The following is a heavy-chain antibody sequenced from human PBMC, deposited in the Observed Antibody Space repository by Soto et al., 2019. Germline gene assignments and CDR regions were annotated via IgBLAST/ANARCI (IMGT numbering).Heavy chain of an antibody. V-gene: IGHV4-31*03. J-gene: IGHJ4*02. CDR2: IYYSGST. CDR3: ARASYYYDSSGYYDFDY. CDR1: GGSLGSSSYY. D-gene: IGHD3-22*01. Sequence: SETLSLTCTVSGGSLGSSSYYWGWIRQYPGKGLEWIGYIYYSGSTYYNPSLKSRVTISVDTSKNQFSLKLSSVTAADTAVYYCARASYYYDSSGYYDFDYWGQGTLVT.